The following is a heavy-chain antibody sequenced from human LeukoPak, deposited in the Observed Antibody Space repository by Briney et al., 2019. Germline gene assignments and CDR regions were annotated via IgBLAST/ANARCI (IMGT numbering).Heavy chain of an antibody. CDR1: GFIFSSYG. V-gene: IGHV3-23*01. CDR2: ISGSGGST. J-gene: IGHJ3*02. Sequence: GGSLRLSCAASGFIFSSYGMSWVRQAPGKGLEWVSVISGSGGSTDYADSAKGRFTISRDNAKNSLYLQMNSLRAEDTAVYYCARDRVGATDHDAFDIWGQGTMVTVSS. CDR3: ARDRVGATDHDAFDI. D-gene: IGHD1-26*01.